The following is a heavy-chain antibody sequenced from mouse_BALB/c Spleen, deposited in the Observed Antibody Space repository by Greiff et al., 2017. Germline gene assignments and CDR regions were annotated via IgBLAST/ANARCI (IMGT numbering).Heavy chain of an antibody. CDR2: IRNKANGYTT. V-gene: IGHV7-3*02. CDR1: GFTFTDYY. D-gene: IGHD2-3*01. CDR3: ARDGYYWFAY. Sequence: DVKLVESGGGLVQPGGSLRLSCATSGFTFTDYYMSWVRQPPGKALEWLGFIRNKANGYTTEYSASVKGRFTISRDNSQSILYLQMNTLRAEDSATYYCARDGYYWFAYWGQGTLVTVSA. J-gene: IGHJ3*01.